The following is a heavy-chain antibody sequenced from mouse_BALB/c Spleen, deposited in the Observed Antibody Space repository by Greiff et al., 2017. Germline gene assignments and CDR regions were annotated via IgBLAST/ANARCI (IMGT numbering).Heavy chain of an antibody. Sequence: EVKLQESGPGLVKPSQSLSLTCTVTGYSITSDYAWNWIRQFPGNKLEWMGYISYSGSTSYNPSLKSRISITRDTSKNQFFLQLNSVTTEDTATYYCARGDGSSSPWFAYWGQGTLVTVSA. D-gene: IGHD1-1*01. CDR2: ISYSGST. CDR3: ARGDGSSSPWFAY. V-gene: IGHV3-2*02. J-gene: IGHJ3*01. CDR1: GYSITSDYA.